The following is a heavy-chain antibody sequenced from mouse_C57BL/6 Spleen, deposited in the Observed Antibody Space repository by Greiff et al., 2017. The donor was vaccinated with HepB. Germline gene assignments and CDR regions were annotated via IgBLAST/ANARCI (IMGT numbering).Heavy chain of an antibody. CDR2: ISDGGSYT. D-gene: IGHD2-4*01. J-gene: IGHJ4*01. Sequence: EVQLQQSGGGLVKPGGSLKLSCAASGFTFSSYAMSWVRQTPEKRLEWVATISDGGSYTYYPDNVKGRFTISRDNAKNNLYLQMSHLKSEDTAMYYCARGRYDYDGAMDYWGQGTSVTVSS. CDR3: ARGRYDYDGAMDY. CDR1: GFTFSSYA. V-gene: IGHV5-4*01.